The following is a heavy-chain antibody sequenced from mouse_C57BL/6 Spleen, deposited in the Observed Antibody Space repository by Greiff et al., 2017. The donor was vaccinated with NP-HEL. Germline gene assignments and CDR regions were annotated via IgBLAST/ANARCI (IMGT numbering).Heavy chain of an antibody. CDR3: ARPGYGSSYWYFDV. D-gene: IGHD1-1*01. Sequence: EVKLVESGGGLVKPGGSLKLSCAASGFTFSDYGMHWVRQAPEKGLEWVAYISSGSSTIYYADTVKGRFTISRNNAKNTLFRQMTSLRSEDTAMYYCARPGYGSSYWYFDVWGTGTTVTVSS. CDR2: ISSGSSTI. J-gene: IGHJ1*03. CDR1: GFTFSDYG. V-gene: IGHV5-17*01.